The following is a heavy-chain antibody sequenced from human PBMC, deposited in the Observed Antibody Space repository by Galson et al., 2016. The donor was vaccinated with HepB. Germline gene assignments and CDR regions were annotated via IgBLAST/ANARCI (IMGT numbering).Heavy chain of an antibody. Sequence: SLRLSCAVSGFTFSDHAMHWVRQAPGKGLECVALISHDGSAKFYGDSVKGRFTISRDNSKNTLELQMNSLRSEDTATYYCAKDREWLRSTSDGIDVWGQGTMVTVSS. V-gene: IGHV3-30*18. D-gene: IGHD3-3*01. J-gene: IGHJ3*01. CDR1: GFTFSDHA. CDR2: ISHDGSAK. CDR3: AKDREWLRSTSDGIDV.